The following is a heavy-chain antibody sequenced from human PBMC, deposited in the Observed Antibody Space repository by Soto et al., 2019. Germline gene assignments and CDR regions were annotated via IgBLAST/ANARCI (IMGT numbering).Heavy chain of an antibody. CDR3: ARRPSGDYGVDY. D-gene: IGHD2-21*02. Sequence: SETLSLTCAVYGGSFSGYYWTWIRQPPGKGLEWIGEINHSGSTNHNPSLKSRLTVSVDTSKNQFSLKVRSVTAADTAVYYCARRPSGDYGVDYWGQGTLVTVSS. CDR2: INHSGST. CDR1: GGSFSGYY. J-gene: IGHJ4*02. V-gene: IGHV4-34*01.